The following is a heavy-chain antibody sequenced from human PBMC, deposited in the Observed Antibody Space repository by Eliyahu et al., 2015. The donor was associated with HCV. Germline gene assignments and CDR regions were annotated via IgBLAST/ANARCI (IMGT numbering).Heavy chain of an antibody. CDR2: XSGSGGST. J-gene: IGHJ5*02. CDR1: GFTFSXYA. V-gene: IGHV3-23*04. D-gene: IGHD3-22*01. Sequence: EVQLVESGGGXVQPGGSLRLSCAASGFTFSXYAMGWVRQAPGKGLEXVSAXSGSGGSTYXADSVKGRFTISRDNSKNTLYLQMNSLRAEDTAVYYCAKGSGYLDPWGQGTLVTVSS. CDR3: AKGSGYLDP.